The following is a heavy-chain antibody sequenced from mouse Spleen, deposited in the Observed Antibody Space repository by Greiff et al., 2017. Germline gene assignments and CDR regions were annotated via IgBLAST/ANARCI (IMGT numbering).Heavy chain of an antibody. Sequence: EVQLQQSGAELVKPGASVKLSCTASGFNIKDYYMHWVKQRTEQGLEWIGRIDPANGNTKYAPKFQGKATITADTSSNTAYLQLSSLTSEDTAIYYCATAYYRYDEGLGYWGQGTTLTVSS. V-gene: IGHV14-3*01. CDR3: ATAYYRYDEGLGY. D-gene: IGHD2-14*01. J-gene: IGHJ2*01. CDR2: IDPANGNT. CDR1: GFNIKDYY.